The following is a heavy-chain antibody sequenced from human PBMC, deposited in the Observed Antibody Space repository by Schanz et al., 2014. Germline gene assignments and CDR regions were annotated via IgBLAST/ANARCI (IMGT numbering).Heavy chain of an antibody. J-gene: IGHJ3*02. V-gene: IGHV3-33*06. CDR2: ISYDGSKK. D-gene: IGHD3-10*01. CDR3: AKGRFGELSAFDI. Sequence: VHLLESGGGLVPPGRSLRLSCAASGFNFGSHGMHWVRQAPGKGLEWVAVISYDGSKKSYADSVKGRFTISRDNSKNTLYLQMNSLRAEDTAVYYCAKGRFGELSAFDIWGQGTMVTVSA. CDR1: GFNFGSHG.